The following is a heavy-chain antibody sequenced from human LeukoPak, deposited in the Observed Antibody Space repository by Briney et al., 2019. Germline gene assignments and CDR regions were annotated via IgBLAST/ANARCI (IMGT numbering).Heavy chain of an antibody. V-gene: IGHV3-23*01. CDR1: GFTFSSHA. J-gene: IGHJ6*03. D-gene: IGHD3-10*01. CDR2: VSGSGGTT. CDR3: AKGVNTLVRGVDYYYYYMDV. Sequence: PGGSLRLSCVASGFTFSSHAMSWVRQGPGKGLEWVSAVSGSGGTTYYADSVKGRFTISRDNSKNTLYLQMNSLRAEDTAVYYCAKGVNTLVRGVDYYYYYMDVWGKGTTVTISS.